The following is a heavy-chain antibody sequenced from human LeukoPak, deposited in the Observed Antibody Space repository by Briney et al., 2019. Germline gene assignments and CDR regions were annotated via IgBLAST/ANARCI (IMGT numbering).Heavy chain of an antibody. CDR1: GFTFSSYA. V-gene: IGHV3-30-3*01. J-gene: IGHJ4*02. Sequence: PGKSLRLSCAASGFTFSSYAMHWVRQAPGKGLEWVAVISYDGSNKYYADSVKGRFTISGDNSKNTLYLQMNSLRAEDTAVYYCARGLPFDYWGQGTLVTVSS. D-gene: IGHD2-15*01. CDR2: ISYDGSNK. CDR3: ARGLPFDY.